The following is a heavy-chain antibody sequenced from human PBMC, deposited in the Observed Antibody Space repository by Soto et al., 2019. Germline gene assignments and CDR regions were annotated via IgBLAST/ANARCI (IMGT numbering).Heavy chain of an antibody. CDR3: VGGQYYFDY. CDR1: GFPFTAYG. CDR2: ISYDGSNK. J-gene: IGHJ4*02. V-gene: IGHV3-30*03. D-gene: IGHD3-10*01. Sequence: QVQLVESGGGVVQPGNSLRLSCAASGFPFTAYGMHWVREGPGKGLEWVAVISYDGSNKFYADSVKGRLTISRDNSKNTLYRQMNSLSPEDTALYYCVGGQYYFDYRGQGTLVTVSS.